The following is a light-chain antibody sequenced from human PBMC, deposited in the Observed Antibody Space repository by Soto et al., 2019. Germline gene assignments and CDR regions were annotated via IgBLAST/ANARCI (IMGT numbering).Light chain of an antibody. CDR3: MQELQIPCT. CDR1: QSLVHSDGIAY. J-gene: IGKJ1*01. CDR2: KVS. V-gene: IGKV2-30*02. Sequence: DVVMTQSPLSLPVTLGQPASISCRSNQSLVHSDGIAYFSWFQQRPGRSPRRLIYKVSNRDSGVPARFSGSGSGTDFALKISRVEAEDVRVYYCMQELQIPCTFGQGTKVDIK.